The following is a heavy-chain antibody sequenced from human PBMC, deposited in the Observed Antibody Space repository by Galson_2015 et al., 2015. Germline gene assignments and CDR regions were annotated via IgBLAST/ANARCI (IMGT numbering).Heavy chain of an antibody. D-gene: IGHD3-10*01. J-gene: IGHJ4*02. CDR2: INTNTGNP. Sequence: SGYTFTRYVMNWVRHAPGQGLEWMGWINTNTGNPTYAQGFTGRFVFSLDTPASTAYLQISSLEAEDTAVYYCARDRDADYWGQGTLLTVSS. CDR1: GYTFTRYV. V-gene: IGHV7-4-1*02. CDR3: ARDRDADY.